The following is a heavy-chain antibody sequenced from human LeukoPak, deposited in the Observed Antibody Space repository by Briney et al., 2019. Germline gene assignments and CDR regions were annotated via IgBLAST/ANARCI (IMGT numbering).Heavy chain of an antibody. V-gene: IGHV3-11*04. J-gene: IGHJ4*02. D-gene: IGHD1-26*01. CDR1: GFTFSDYY. CDR2: ISSSGSTK. Sequence: GGSLRLSCAASGFTFSDYYMSWIRQAPGKGLEWVSYISSSGSTKYYADSVKGRFTIARDNVKNSLYLQIDSLRAEDTAVYFCAREPGGGSYYFDFWGQGTLVTVSS. CDR3: AREPGGGSYYFDF.